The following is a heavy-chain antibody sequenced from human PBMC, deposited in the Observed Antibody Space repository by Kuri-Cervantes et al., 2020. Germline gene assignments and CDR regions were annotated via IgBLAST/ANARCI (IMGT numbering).Heavy chain of an antibody. CDR1: GGSISSSSYY. V-gene: IGHV4-39*07. J-gene: IGHJ4*02. D-gene: IGHD6-13*01. CDR2: IYYSGST. CDR3: ARGAHSSSWTTGFGY. Sequence: GSLRLSCTVSGGSISSSSYYWGWIRQPPGKGLEWIGSIYYSGSTYYNPSLKSRVTISVDTSKNQFSLMLSSVTAADTAVYYCARGAHSSSWTTGFGYWGQGTLVTVSS.